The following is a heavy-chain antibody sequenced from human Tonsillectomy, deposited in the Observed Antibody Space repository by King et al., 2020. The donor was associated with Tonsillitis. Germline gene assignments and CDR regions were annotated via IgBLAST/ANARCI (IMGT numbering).Heavy chain of an antibody. V-gene: IGHV3-48*03. CDR3: ARDGGYYDSSGPFDY. CDR2: ISGSGSTI. J-gene: IGHJ4*02. CDR1: GFTFSSYE. Sequence: QLVQSGGGLVQPGGSLRLSCAASGFTFSSYEMNWVRQAPGKGLVWLSYISGSGSTIYYADSVKGRFTISRDNAKNSLYLQMNSLRAEDTAVYYCARDGGYYDSSGPFDYWGQGTLVTVSS. D-gene: IGHD3-22*01.